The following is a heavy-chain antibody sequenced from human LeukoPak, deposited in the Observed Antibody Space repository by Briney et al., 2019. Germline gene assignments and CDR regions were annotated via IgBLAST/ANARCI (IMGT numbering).Heavy chain of an antibody. CDR3: ASRYDYSNYIDY. V-gene: IGHV4-39*01. CDR2: IYYSGST. CDR1: GGSISSSSYY. D-gene: IGHD4-11*01. Sequence: PSETLSLTCTVSGGSISSSSYYWGWIRQPPGKGLEWIGTIYYSGSTYYNPSLKSRVTISVDTSKNQFSLKLSSVTAADTAVYYCASRYDYSNYIDYWGQGTLVTVSS. J-gene: IGHJ4*02.